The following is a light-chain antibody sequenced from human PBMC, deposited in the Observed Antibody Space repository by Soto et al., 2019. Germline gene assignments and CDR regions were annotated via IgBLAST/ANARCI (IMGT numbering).Light chain of an antibody. CDR1: NSDVGAYPY. J-gene: IGLJ2*01. Sequence: QSALTQPASVSGSPGQSITISCTGTNSDVGAYPYVSWYQQHPGNAPKLLIYEVADRPSGVSDRFSVSKSGNTDSLTIPALEAEDEDVYYCSSYATSGTNVIFGGGTKLTVL. CDR3: SSYATSGTNVI. V-gene: IGLV2-14*03. CDR2: EVA.